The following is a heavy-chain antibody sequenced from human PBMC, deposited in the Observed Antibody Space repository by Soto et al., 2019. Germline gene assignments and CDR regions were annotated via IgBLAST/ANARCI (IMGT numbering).Heavy chain of an antibody. Sequence: PSETLSLTCAVSGGSISSGGYSWSWIRQPPGKGLEWIGYIYHSGSTYYNPSLKSRVTISVDRSKNQFSLKLSSVTAADTAVYYCARGRGSYYVSGSFDYWGQGTLVTVSS. J-gene: IGHJ4*02. CDR1: GGSISSGGYS. D-gene: IGHD1-26*01. CDR2: IYHSGST. V-gene: IGHV4-30-2*01. CDR3: ARGRGSYYVSGSFDY.